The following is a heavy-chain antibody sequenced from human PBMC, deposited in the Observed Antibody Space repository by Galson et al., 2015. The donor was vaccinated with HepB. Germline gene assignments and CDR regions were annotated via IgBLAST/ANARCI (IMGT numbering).Heavy chain of an antibody. CDR1: GFTFSSYA. Sequence: SLRLSCAASGFTFSSYAMHWVRQAPGKGLEWVAVISYDGSNKYYADSVKGRFTISRDNSKNTLYLQMNSLRAEDTAVYYCARDLITRKLVVSYYYYYGMDVWGQGTTVTVSS. CDR2: ISYDGSNK. V-gene: IGHV3-30*04. CDR3: ARDLITRKLVVSYYYYYGMDV. D-gene: IGHD2-2*01. J-gene: IGHJ6*02.